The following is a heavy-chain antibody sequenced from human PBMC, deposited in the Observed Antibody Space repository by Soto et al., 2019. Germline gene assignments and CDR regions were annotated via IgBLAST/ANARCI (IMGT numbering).Heavy chain of an antibody. J-gene: IGHJ6*02. CDR3: AIALFGSYYYYSHLDV. V-gene: IGHV3-48*03. CDR2: IIHSGSTT. Sequence: EVQLVESGGGLVQPGGSLRLSCAASGFTFSSYEMNWVRQAPGKGLEWVSYIIHSGSTTSYADYVLGRFTISRDDATKSLYVEMHSARAEDTAIYFYAIALFGSYYYYSHLDVWGHGNTVTVAS. D-gene: IGHD3-16*01. CDR1: GFTFSSYE.